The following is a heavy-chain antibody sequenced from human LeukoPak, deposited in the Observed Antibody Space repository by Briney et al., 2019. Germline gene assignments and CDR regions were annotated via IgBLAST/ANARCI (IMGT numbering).Heavy chain of an antibody. CDR3: AKEIDSYGDY. CDR1: GFTFSSYA. J-gene: IGHJ4*02. V-gene: IGHV3-23*01. CDR2: SSGSGGST. Sequence: PGGSLRLSCAASGFTFSSYAMSWVRQAPGKGLEWVSASSGSGGSTYYADSVKGRFTISRDNSKNTLYLQMNSLRAEATAVYYGAKEIDSYGDYWGQGTLVTVSS. D-gene: IGHD5-18*01.